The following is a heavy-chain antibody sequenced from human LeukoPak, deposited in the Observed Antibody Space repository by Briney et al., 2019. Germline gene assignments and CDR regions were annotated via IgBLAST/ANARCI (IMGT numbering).Heavy chain of an antibody. CDR2: INHSGST. D-gene: IGHD4-23*01. J-gene: IGHJ4*02. CDR1: GGSFSGYY. V-gene: IGHV4-34*01. Sequence: SETLSLTCAVYGGSFSGYYWSWIRQPPGKGLEWIGEINHSGSTNYNPSLKSRVTISVDRSKNQFSLKLSSVTAADTAVYYCARGLSISTVVTPFDYWGQGTLVTVSS. CDR3: ARGLSISTVVTPFDY.